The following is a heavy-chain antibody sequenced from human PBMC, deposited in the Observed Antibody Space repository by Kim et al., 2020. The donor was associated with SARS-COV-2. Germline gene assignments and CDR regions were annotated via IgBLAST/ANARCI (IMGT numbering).Heavy chain of an antibody. Sequence: SQTLSLTCAISGDSVSSNSAAWNWIRQSPSSGLEWLGWTYYRAKWSNDYAVSVKSRITISPDTSKNQFSLQLNSVTPEDTAVYHCARESGLGAVAGTFYYYGMDVWGQGTTVTVSS. J-gene: IGHJ6*02. CDR3: ARESGLGAVAGTFYYYGMDV. V-gene: IGHV6-1*01. CDR2: TYYRAKWSN. CDR1: GDSVSSNSAA. D-gene: IGHD6-13*01.